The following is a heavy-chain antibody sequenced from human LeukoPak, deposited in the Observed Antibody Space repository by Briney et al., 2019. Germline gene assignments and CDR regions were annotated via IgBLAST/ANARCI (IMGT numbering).Heavy chain of an antibody. CDR3: TRHMGDSSSWYGEAYYYYGMDV. J-gene: IGHJ6*02. CDR2: IRSKANSYAT. V-gene: IGHV3-73*01. D-gene: IGHD6-13*01. CDR1: GFTFSGSA. Sequence: GGSLRLSCAASGFTFSGSAMHWVRQASGKGLEWVGRIRSKANSYATAYAASVKGRFTISRDDSKNTAYLQMNSLKTEDTAVYYCTRHMGDSSSWYGEAYYYYGMDVWGQGTTVTVSS.